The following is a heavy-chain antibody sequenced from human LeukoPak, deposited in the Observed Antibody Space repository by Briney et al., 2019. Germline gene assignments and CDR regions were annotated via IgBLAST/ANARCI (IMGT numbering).Heavy chain of an antibody. CDR3: ARGGSSGATYFDY. J-gene: IGHJ4*02. D-gene: IGHD6-19*01. V-gene: IGHV3-33*01. CDR2: IWYDGSNK. Sequence: GGSLRLSCVASGFPFSSYGMHWVRQAPGKGLEWVAVIWYDGSNKYYADSVKGRFTISRDNSKNTLYLQMNSLRAEDTAVYYCARGGSSGATYFDYWGQGTLVTVSS. CDR1: GFPFSSYG.